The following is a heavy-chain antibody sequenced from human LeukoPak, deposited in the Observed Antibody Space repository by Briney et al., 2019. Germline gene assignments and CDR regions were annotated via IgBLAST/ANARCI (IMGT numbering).Heavy chain of an antibody. CDR3: AREARGSGKNGMDV. V-gene: IGHV3-48*03. CDR1: LFTSSSYE. D-gene: IGHD3-10*01. J-gene: IGHJ6*02. CDR2: ISRSGSTI. Sequence: GGSLRLSSVPSLFTSSSYEMNSVREAPGTRLEWVSYISRSGSTIYYADSVKGRFTISRDNAKNSLYLQMNRLRAEDTAVYYCAREARGSGKNGMDVWGQGTTVTVSS.